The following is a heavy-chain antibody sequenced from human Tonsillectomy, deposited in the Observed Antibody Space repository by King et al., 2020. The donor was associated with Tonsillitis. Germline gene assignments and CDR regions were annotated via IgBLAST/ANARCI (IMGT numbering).Heavy chain of an antibody. CDR3: ARDPEAAGKREHAEYGMDV. Sequence: VQLVESGGGVVQPGRSLRLSCAASGFTFSSYGMHWVRQAPGKGLEWVAVISYDGSNKYYADSVKGRFTISRDNSKNTLYLQMNSLRAEDTAVYYCARDPEAAGKREHAEYGMDVWGQETTVTVSS. CDR2: ISYDGSNK. CDR1: GFTFSSYG. J-gene: IGHJ6*02. D-gene: IGHD6-13*01. V-gene: IGHV3-33*05.